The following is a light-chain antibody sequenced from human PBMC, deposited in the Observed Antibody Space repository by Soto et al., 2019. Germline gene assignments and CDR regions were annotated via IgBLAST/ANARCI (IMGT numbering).Light chain of an antibody. CDR2: GGS. V-gene: IGKV1-39*01. CDR3: QQIYTIPLT. Sequence: DLPRTHSPSALAASVEDRVTLTCRASQSIGSYLNWYQQKPGKAPNLLIHGGSILQSGVPPRFSGGGGGTDFTLTISSLQPEDFASYYCQQIYTIPLTFGGGTRWIS. CDR1: QSIGSY. J-gene: IGKJ4*01.